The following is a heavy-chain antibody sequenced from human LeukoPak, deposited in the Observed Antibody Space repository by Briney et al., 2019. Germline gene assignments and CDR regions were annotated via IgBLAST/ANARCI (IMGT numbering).Heavy chain of an antibody. CDR1: GFTFSNYS. J-gene: IGHJ4*02. D-gene: IGHD5-12*01. CDR3: ARDRGGYEFFDS. CDR2: ISTRSGTI. V-gene: IGHV3-48*02. Sequence: GGSLRLSCAASGFTFSNYSMNWVRQAPGKGLEWVSYISTRSGTIYYTDSVKGRFTISRDNAKNSLHLQMNSLRDEDTAVYYCARDRGGYEFFDSWGQGILVTVSS.